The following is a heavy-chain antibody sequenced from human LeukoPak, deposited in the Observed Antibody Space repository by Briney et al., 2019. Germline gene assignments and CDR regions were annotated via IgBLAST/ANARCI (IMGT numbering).Heavy chain of an antibody. V-gene: IGHV4-38-2*02. CDR1: GGSISSYY. CDR3: ARGKPSYGSGTYYRPLEPNYMDV. J-gene: IGHJ6*03. Sequence: SETLSLTCTVSGGSISSYYWGWIRQPPGKGLEWIGSLYHSGNSYYNPSLKSRATISVDTSKNQFSLKLSSVTAADTAVYYCARGKPSYGSGTYYRPLEPNYMDVWGKGTTVTVSS. CDR2: LYHSGNS. D-gene: IGHD3-10*01.